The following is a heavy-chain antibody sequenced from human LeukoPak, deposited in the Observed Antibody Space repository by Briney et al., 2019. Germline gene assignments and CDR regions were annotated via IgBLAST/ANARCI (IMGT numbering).Heavy chain of an antibody. CDR3: ARGPITMVRGVKGANGMDV. J-gene: IGHJ6*02. CDR2: ISAYNGNT. V-gene: IGHV1-18*01. Sequence: GASVKVSCKASGYTFTSYGISWVRQAPGQGLEWMGWISAYNGNTNYAQKLQGRVTMTTDTSTSTAYMELRSLRSDDTAAYYCARGPITMVRGVKGANGMDVWGQGTTVTVSS. D-gene: IGHD3-10*01. CDR1: GYTFTSYG.